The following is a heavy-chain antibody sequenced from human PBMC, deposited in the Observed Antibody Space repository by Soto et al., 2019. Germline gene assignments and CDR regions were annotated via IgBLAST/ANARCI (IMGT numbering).Heavy chain of an antibody. V-gene: IGHV3-23*01. J-gene: IGHJ4*02. D-gene: IGHD3-16*02. CDR1: GFTFSSYA. Sequence: GGSLRLSCAASGFTFSSYAMSWVRQAPGKGLEWVSAISGSGGSTYYADSVKGRFTISRDNSKNTLYLQMNSLRAEDTAVYYCAKENQPSPDYDYIWGSYRYARYFDYWGQGTLVTVSS. CDR3: AKENQPSPDYDYIWGSYRYARYFDY. CDR2: ISGSGGST.